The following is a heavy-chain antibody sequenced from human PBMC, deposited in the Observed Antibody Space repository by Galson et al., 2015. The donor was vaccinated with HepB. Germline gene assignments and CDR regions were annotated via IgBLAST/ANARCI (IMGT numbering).Heavy chain of an antibody. CDR3: AKDQGGPYPNSYFDY. Sequence: SLRLSCAASGYTFNNYAIAWVRQVPGKGLEWVSAISGSGHSTYYADSVKGRFTFSRDNSKNTLYLQMNSLRAEDTAVYYCAKDQGGPYPNSYFDYWGQGTLVTVSS. D-gene: IGHD2/OR15-2a*01. CDR2: ISGSGHST. CDR1: GYTFNNYA. V-gene: IGHV3-23*01. J-gene: IGHJ4*02.